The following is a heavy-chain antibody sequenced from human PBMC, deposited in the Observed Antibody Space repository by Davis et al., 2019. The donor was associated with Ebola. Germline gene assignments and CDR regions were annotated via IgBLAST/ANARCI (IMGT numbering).Heavy chain of an antibody. D-gene: IGHD7-27*01. J-gene: IGHJ6*02. CDR1: GFTFSRYS. CDR3: ARVPGVPRPI. Sequence: GGSLRLSCAASGFTFSRYSMNWVRQAQGKGLEWVSSISSSSSYIYYADSVKGRFTISRDNAKNSLYLQMNSLRAEDTAVYYCARVPGVPRPIWGQGTTVTVAS. V-gene: IGHV3-21*01. CDR2: ISSSSSYI.